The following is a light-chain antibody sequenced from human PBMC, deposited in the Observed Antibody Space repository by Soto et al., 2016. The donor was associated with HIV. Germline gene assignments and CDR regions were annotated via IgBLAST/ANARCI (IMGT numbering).Light chain of an antibody. CDR3: QQTDSFPFT. CDR1: QAINSR. J-gene: IGKJ3*01. CDR2: ATY. Sequence: DIQMTQSPSSVSASVGDRATITCRASQAINSRLAWYQQNPGKAPEVLITATYTLQDGVPSRFSGSASGGTGTDFTLTIDSLQPEDFATYYCQQTDSFPFTFGPGT. V-gene: IGKV1-12*01.